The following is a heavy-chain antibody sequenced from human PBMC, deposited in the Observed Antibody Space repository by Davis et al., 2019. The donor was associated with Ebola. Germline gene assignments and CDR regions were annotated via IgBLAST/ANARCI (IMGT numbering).Heavy chain of an antibody. CDR1: GFTFSSYS. CDR2: IKSKTDGGTT. V-gene: IGHV3-15*01. Sequence: GESLKISCAASGFTFSSYSMNWVRQAPGKGLEWVGRIKSKTDGGTTDYAAPVKGRFTISRDDSKNTLYLQMNSLKTEDTAVYYCTTDPVVTIFGSGDAFDIWGQGTMVTVSS. J-gene: IGHJ3*02. CDR3: TTDPVVTIFGSGDAFDI. D-gene: IGHD3-3*01.